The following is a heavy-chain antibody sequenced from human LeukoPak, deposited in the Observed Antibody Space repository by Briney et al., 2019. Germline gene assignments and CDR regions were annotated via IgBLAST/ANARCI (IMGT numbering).Heavy chain of an antibody. CDR3: ARVRLDGGNFDY. J-gene: IGHJ4*02. D-gene: IGHD4-23*01. V-gene: IGHV3-7*01. CDR2: IKQDGSEK. Sequence: GGSLRLSCAASGFTFSSYWMSWVRQAPGKGLEWVANIKQDGSEKYYVDSVKGRFTVSRDNAKNSLYLQMDSLRADDTAVYYCARVRLDGGNFDYWGQGTLVAVSS. CDR1: GFTFSSYW.